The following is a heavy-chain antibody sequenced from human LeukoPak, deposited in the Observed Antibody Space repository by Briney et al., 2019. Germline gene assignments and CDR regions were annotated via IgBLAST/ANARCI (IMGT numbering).Heavy chain of an antibody. CDR2: ISASTGIT. CDR1: GYTFTNNG. V-gene: IGHV1-18*01. D-gene: IGHD3-22*01. J-gene: IGHJ6*02. CDR3: AKLYSSGWPLECMDV. Sequence: ASVKVSCKASGYTFTNNGVTWVRQAPGQGLEWMGWISASTGITKYAHKAQDRVTMTTDTSTSTAYMDLRSLTPDDTAVYYCAKLYSSGWPLECMDVWGQGTTVTVSS.